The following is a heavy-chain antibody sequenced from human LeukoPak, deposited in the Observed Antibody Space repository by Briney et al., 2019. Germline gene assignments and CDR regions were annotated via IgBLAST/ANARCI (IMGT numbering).Heavy chain of an antibody. J-gene: IGHJ4*02. V-gene: IGHV3-74*01. CDR1: GFTFSSYW. Sequence: GGSLRLSCAASGFTFSSYWMHWVRQAPGKGLVWVSRINSDGSSTSYADSVKGRFAISRDNAENTLYLQMNSLRAEDTAVYYCARVDYGGSHCDYWGQGTLVTVSS. D-gene: IGHD4-17*01. CDR2: INSDGSST. CDR3: ARVDYGGSHCDY.